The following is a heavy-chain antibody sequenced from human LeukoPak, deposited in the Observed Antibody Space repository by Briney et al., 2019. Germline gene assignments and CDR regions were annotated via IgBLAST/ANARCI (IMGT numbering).Heavy chain of an antibody. CDR2: ISYDGSNK. CDR3: AKDRSLYSSGWYGMDV. CDR1: GFTFSSYG. Sequence: GRSLRLSCAASGFTFSSYGMHWVRQAPGKGLEWVAVISYDGSNKFYADSVKGRFTISRDNSKNTLYLQMNSPRAEDTTVYYCAKDRSLYSSGWYGMDVWGQGTTVTVSS. D-gene: IGHD6-19*01. V-gene: IGHV3-30*18. J-gene: IGHJ6*02.